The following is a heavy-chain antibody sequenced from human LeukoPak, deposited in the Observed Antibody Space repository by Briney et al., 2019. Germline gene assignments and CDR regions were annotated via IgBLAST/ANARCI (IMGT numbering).Heavy chain of an antibody. CDR1: GFTFSGSA. Sequence: GRSLRLSCAASGFTFSGSAMHWVRQASGKGLEWVGRIRSKANSYATAYAASVKGRFTISRDDSKNTAYLQMNSLKTEDTAVYYCTRFPPNTINYDSSGYGYWGQGTLVTVSS. CDR3: TRFPPNTINYDSSGYGY. CDR2: IRSKANSYAT. D-gene: IGHD3-22*01. J-gene: IGHJ4*02. V-gene: IGHV3-73*01.